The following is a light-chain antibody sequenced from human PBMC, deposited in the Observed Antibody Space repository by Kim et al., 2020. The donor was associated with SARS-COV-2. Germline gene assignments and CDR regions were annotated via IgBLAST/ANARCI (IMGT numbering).Light chain of an antibody. J-gene: IGKJ2*01. CDR3: QQRSNWPPYT. V-gene: IGKV3-11*01. Sequence: EIVLTQSPATLSLSPGERATLSCRASQSVSIHLAWYQQKPGQAPRLLIYDASNRATGIPARFSGSGSGTDFTLTISSLEPEDFAVYYCQQRSNWPPYTFGQGTKLEIK. CDR2: DAS. CDR1: QSVSIH.